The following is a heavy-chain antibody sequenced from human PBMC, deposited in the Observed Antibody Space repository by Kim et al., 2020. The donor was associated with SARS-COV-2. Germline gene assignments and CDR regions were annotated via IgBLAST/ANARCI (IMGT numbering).Heavy chain of an antibody. CDR3: ARTGVEGVDAFDI. V-gene: IGHV1-18*01. J-gene: IGHJ3*02. Sequence: ASVKVSCKASGYTLTSYDISWVRQAPGQGLEWMAWISAYNGNTNYAQKLQGRVTMTTDTSTSTAYMDLRSLRSDDTAVYYCARTGVEGVDAFDIWGQGTMVTVSS. D-gene: IGHD2-8*01. CDR1: GYTLTSYD. CDR2: ISAYNGNT.